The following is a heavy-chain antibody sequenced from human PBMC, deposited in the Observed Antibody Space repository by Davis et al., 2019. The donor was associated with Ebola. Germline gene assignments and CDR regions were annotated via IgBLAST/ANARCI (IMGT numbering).Heavy chain of an antibody. CDR2: IYSGGST. D-gene: IGHD3-3*01. CDR3: ARGDFGVVIPFDY. CDR1: GFTVSSNY. V-gene: IGHV3-53*01. J-gene: IGHJ4*02. Sequence: GGSLRLSCAASGFTVSSNYMSWVRQAPGKGLEWVSVIYSGGSTYYADSVKGRFTISRDNSKNTLYLQMNSLRAEDTAVYYCARGDFGVVIPFDYWGQGTLVTVSS.